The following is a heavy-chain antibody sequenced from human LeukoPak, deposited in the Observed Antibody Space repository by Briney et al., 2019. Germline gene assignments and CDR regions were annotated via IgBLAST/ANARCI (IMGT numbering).Heavy chain of an antibody. V-gene: IGHV1-18*01. Sequence: ASVKVSCKASGYTFTSYGISWVRQAPGQGLEWRGWISAYNGNTNYAQKLQGRVTMTTDTPTSTAYMELRSLRSDDTAVYYCARINLAHYDFWSGSNWFDPWGQGTLVTVSS. D-gene: IGHD3-3*01. CDR2: ISAYNGNT. CDR1: GYTFTSYG. J-gene: IGHJ5*02. CDR3: ARINLAHYDFWSGSNWFDP.